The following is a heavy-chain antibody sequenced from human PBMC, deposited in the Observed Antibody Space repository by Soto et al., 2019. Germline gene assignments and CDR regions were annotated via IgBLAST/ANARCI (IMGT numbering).Heavy chain of an antibody. Sequence: EVQLLESGGGLVQPGGSLRLSCAASGFIFSSYAMSWVRQAPGKGLEWVSAISGSGGSTYADSVKGRFTISRDNSKNTLYLQMNSLRAEDTAVYFCARGPFVEVVFAPPPPAWAWYFDLWGRGTLVTVSS. V-gene: IGHV3-23*01. CDR2: ISGSGGST. J-gene: IGHJ2*01. CDR1: GFIFSSYA. CDR3: ARGPFVEVVFAPPPPAWAWYFDL. D-gene: IGHD2-8*02.